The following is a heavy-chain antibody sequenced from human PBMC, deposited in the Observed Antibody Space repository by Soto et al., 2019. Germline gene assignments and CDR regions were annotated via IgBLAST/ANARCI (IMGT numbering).Heavy chain of an antibody. D-gene: IGHD2-15*01. CDR1: GGTFSSYT. V-gene: IGHV1-69*02. Sequence: SVKVSCKASGGTFSSYTISWVRQAPGQGLEWMGRIIPILGIANYAQKFQGRVTITADKSTSTAYMELSSLRSEDTAVYYCARAYCSGGSCYFWGQGMDVWGKGTTVTVSS. J-gene: IGHJ6*04. CDR3: ARAYCSGGSCYFWGQGMDV. CDR2: IIPILGIA.